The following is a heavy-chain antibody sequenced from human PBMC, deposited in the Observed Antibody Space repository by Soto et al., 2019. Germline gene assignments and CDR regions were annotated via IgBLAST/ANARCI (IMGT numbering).Heavy chain of an antibody. V-gene: IGHV3-30*18. Sequence: GGSLRLSCAASGFTFSSYGMHWVRQAPGKGLEWVAVISYDGSNKYYADSVKGRFTISRDNSKNTLYLQMNSLRAEEPAVYYCANVPDYGDYGGTDAFDIWGQGPMFTVSS. CDR1: GFTFSSYG. CDR3: ANVPDYGDYGGTDAFDI. CDR2: ISYDGSNK. J-gene: IGHJ3*02. D-gene: IGHD4-17*01.